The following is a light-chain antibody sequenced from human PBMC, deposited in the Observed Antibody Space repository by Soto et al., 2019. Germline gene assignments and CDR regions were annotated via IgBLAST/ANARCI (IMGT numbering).Light chain of an antibody. CDR1: SSDVGGYNY. Sequence: QSALTQPASVSGSPGQSITISCTGTSSDVGGYNYVSWYQQHPGKAPKLMIYDVSNWPSGVSNRFSGSKSGNTASLTISGLQAEDEADYYCRSYTSSSTLYVFGTGTKLTVL. CDR3: RSYTSSSTLYV. CDR2: DVS. V-gene: IGLV2-14*01. J-gene: IGLJ1*01.